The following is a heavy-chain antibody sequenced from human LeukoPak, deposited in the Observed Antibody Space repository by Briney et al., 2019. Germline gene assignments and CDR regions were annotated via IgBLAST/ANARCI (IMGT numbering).Heavy chain of an antibody. CDR3: ARSPGRRGSYYRDY. CDR1: GGSISSGSYY. CDR2: IYTSGST. Sequence: PSETQSLTCTVSGGSISSGSYYWSWIRQPAGKGLEWIGRIYTSGSTNYNPSLKSRVTISVDTSKNQFSLKLSSVTAADTAVYYCARSPGRRGSYYRDYWGQGTLVTVSS. J-gene: IGHJ4*02. D-gene: IGHD1-26*01. V-gene: IGHV4-61*02.